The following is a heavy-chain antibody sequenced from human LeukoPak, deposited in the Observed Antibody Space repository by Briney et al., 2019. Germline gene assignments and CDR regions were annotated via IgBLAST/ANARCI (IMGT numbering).Heavy chain of an antibody. D-gene: IGHD2-15*01. CDR1: GYTFTSYD. J-gene: IGHJ6*02. V-gene: IGHV1-8*01. CDR3: ARGGYCSGGSRLYYYYYGMDV. CDR2: MNPNSGNT. Sequence: GASVKVSCKASGYTFTSYDINWVRQATGQGLEWMGWMNPNSGNTGYAQKFQGRVTMTRNTSISTAYMELSSLRSEDTAVYYCARGGYCSGGSRLYYYYYGMDVWGQGTTVTVSS.